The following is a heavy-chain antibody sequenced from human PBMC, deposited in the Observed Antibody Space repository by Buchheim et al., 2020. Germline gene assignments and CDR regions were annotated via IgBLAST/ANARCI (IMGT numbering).Heavy chain of an antibody. D-gene: IGHD1-1*01. CDR1: GFTFGSYA. Sequence: EVQLLESGGGLVQPGGSLRLSCAASGFTFGSYAMSWVRQPPGKGLEWVSSISGGGGSTYYADSVKGRFTISSDNSKNTLYLQMNSLRGEDTAVYYCAKGTTLAYYYFYGMDVWGQGTT. V-gene: IGHV3-23*01. CDR3: AKGTTLAYYYFYGMDV. CDR2: ISGGGGST. J-gene: IGHJ6*02.